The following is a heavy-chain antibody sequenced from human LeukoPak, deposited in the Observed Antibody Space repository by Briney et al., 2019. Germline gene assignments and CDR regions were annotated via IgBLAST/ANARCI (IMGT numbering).Heavy chain of an antibody. V-gene: IGHV3-23*01. D-gene: IGHD3-16*01. CDR3: AKDWTPHNRVYDCLDA. CDR2: TIGSGADL. Sequence: GGSLRLSCVGSGLAFGVHAMSWVRQAPGKGPEWVATIGSGADLFYAESVKGRFTISRDDPRNTVWLQMNSPRAEDTALYYCAKDWTPHNRVYDCLDAWGQGTQVTVSS. CDR1: GLAFGVHA. J-gene: IGHJ5*02.